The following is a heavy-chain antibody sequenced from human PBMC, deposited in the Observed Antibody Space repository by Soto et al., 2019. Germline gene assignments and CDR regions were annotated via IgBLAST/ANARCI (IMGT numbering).Heavy chain of an antibody. V-gene: IGHV4-39*01. CDR3: ASTNTTTSGKIDY. J-gene: IGHJ4*02. Sequence: QLQLQESGPGPVKPSETLSLSCTVSGGSISSSSYYWGWIRQPPGKGLEWIGNIYHSGSTYYNPSLKSRVAISVDTSKNQFSLKLRSVTAADTAVYYCASTNTTTSGKIDYWGQGTLVTVSP. CDR2: IYHSGST. D-gene: IGHD4-17*01. CDR1: GGSISSSSYY.